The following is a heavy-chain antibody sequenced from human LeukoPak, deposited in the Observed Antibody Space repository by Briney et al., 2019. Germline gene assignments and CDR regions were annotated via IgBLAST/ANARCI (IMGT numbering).Heavy chain of an antibody. CDR2: ISGSGDST. Sequence: GGSLRLSCVGSGFTFTNAWMNWVRQAPGKGLEWVSVISGSGDSTYYADSVKGRFTISRDNSKNTLYLQMDSLRAEDTAVYYCARGDRNSGWSVWGQGTLVTV. V-gene: IGHV3-23*01. J-gene: IGHJ4*02. D-gene: IGHD5-12*01. CDR1: GFTFTNAW. CDR3: ARGDRNSGWSV.